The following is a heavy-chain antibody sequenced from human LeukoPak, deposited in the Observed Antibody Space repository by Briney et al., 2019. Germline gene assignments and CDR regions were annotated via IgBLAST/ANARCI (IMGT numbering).Heavy chain of an antibody. J-gene: IGHJ6*04. D-gene: IGHD2/OR15-2a*01. CDR2: ISSSGSTI. CDR1: GFTFSSYE. CDR3: ARDGPRISSTDYYYGMDV. Sequence: GGSLRLSCAASGFTFSSYEMNWVRQAPGKGLEWVSYISSSGSTIYYADSVKGRFTISRDNATNSLYLQMNSLRAEDTAVYYCARDGPRISSTDYYYGMDVWGKGTTVTVSS. V-gene: IGHV3-48*03.